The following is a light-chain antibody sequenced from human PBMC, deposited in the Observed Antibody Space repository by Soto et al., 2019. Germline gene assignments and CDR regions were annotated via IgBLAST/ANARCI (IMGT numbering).Light chain of an antibody. J-gene: IGLJ2*01. CDR1: SSNIGAGFD. CDR3: QSYDSSAL. CDR2: GNS. V-gene: IGLV1-40*01. Sequence: QPVLTQPPSVSGAPGQRVTISCTGSSSNIGAGFDVHWYQQLPGTAPKLLIFGNSNRPSGVPDRFSGSKSGTSASLAITGLQAEDEAEYYCQSYDSSALFGGGTKLTVL.